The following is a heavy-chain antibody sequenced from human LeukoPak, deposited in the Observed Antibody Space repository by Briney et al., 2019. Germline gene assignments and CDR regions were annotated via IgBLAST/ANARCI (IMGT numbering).Heavy chain of an antibody. Sequence: SETLSLTCTVSGDSMTGSNHYWVWIRQPPGKGLEWIGSIYYGGSTYYNPSLKSRVTISLDSSKKHFSLHLTSVTAADTAIYYCARDSAVDNFFDYWGLGTLVTVSS. V-gene: IGHV4-39*07. CDR2: IYYGGST. D-gene: IGHD5-18*01. CDR3: ARDSAVDNFFDY. J-gene: IGHJ4*02. CDR1: GDSMTGSNHY.